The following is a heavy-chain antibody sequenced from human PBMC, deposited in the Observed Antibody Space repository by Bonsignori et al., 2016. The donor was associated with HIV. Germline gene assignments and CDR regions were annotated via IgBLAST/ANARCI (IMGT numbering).Heavy chain of an antibody. V-gene: IGHV5-51*01. J-gene: IGHJ4*02. D-gene: IGHD3-3*01. CDR1: GYTFSNYW. Sequence: GESLKISCKGSGYTFSNYWIGWVRQTPGKGLEWMGIIYPGDSDTRYSPSFQGQVTISADKSTSTAYLQWSSLKAADTAIYYCARGVPAWSGYYIKGWNYWGQGTLVTVSS. CDR2: IYPGDSDT. CDR3: ARGVPAWSGYYIKGWNY.